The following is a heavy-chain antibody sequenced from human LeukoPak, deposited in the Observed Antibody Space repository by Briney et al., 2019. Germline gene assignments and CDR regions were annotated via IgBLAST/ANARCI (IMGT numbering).Heavy chain of an antibody. D-gene: IGHD6-13*01. CDR3: AREGAAAGTPPYWFDP. CDR1: GGSISNYY. V-gene: IGHV4-59*01. J-gene: IGHJ5*02. CDR2: IYYSGST. Sequence: SETLSLTCTVSGGSISNYYWSWIRQPPGKGLEWIGFIYYSGSTNYNPSLKSRVTISVDTSKNQFSLKLSSVTAADTAVYYCAREGAAAGTPPYWFDPWGQGTLVTVSS.